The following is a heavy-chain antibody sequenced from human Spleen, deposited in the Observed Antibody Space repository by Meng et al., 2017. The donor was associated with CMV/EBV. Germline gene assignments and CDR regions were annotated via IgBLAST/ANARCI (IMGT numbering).Heavy chain of an antibody. J-gene: IGHJ5*02. CDR2: ITGNGNYR. D-gene: IGHD3-22*01. V-gene: IGHV3-23*01. CDR3: SAFSGSGDSSGS. Sequence: AASGFTFNNYAMNWVRQAPGKGLDWVSAITGNGNYRYYGDSVKGRFTISRDNSKSTIYLQMNSLRAEDTAVYYCSAFSGSGDSSGSWGQGTLVTVSS. CDR1: GFTFNNYA.